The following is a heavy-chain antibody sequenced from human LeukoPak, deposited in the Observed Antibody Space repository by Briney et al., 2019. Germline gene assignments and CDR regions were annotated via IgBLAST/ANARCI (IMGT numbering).Heavy chain of an antibody. D-gene: IGHD3-3*01. V-gene: IGHV1-18*01. CDR2: ISPYNGNT. Sequence: ASVKVSCKASGYSFTSYGINWVRQAPGQGLEWMGWISPYNGNTKYAQKVQGRVTMTRDTSISTAYMELSRLRSDDTAVYYCASRHYDFWGGYYTNNWFDPWGQGTLVTVSS. J-gene: IGHJ5*02. CDR3: ASRHYDFWGGYYTNNWFDP. CDR1: GYSFTSYG.